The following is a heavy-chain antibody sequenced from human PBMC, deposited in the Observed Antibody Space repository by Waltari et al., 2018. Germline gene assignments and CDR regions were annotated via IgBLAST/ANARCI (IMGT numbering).Heavy chain of an antibody. D-gene: IGHD3-3*01. CDR3: ARDRFPFGDLALGAFNI. J-gene: IGHJ3*02. CDR2: MHYRGSS. Sequence: QVQLQESGPGLVKPSETLSLTFTVSGGSLTNHFWSWIRQPPGKGLEWIGFMHYRGSSDYNPSLKGRVTISLNTSKNQFSLRLSSVSAADTAMYFCARDRFPFGDLALGAFNIWGQGTMVTVSS. CDR1: GGSLTNHF. V-gene: IGHV4-59*11.